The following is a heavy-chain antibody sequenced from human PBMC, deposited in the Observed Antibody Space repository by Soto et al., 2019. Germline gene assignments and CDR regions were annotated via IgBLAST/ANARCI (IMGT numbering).Heavy chain of an antibody. D-gene: IGHD6-13*01. CDR3: ARVKSDESNNWYPGD. CDR2: INTDGSSA. V-gene: IGHV3-74*03. CDR1: GFTFSSYW. Sequence: PGGSLRLSCAASGFTFSSYWMHWVRQAPGKGLVWVSRINTDGSSATYADSVKGRFTISRDNAKSTLYLQMNSLRAEDTAVYYCARVKSDESNNWYPGDWGQGTLVTVSS. J-gene: IGHJ4*02.